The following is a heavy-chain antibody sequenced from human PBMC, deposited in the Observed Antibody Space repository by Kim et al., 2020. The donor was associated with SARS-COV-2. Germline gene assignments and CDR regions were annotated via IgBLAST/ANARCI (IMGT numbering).Heavy chain of an antibody. J-gene: IGHJ4*02. D-gene: IGHD3-3*01. CDR2: IKQDGSEK. V-gene: IGHV3-7*01. Sequence: GGSLRLSCAASGFTFSSYWMSWVRQAPGKGLEWVANIKQDGSEKYYVDSVKGRFTISRDNAKYSLYLQMNSLRAEDTAVYYCAALSYYDFWKRIFGFDYWGQGTLVTVSS. CDR3: AALSYYDFWKRIFGFDY. CDR1: GFTFSSYW.